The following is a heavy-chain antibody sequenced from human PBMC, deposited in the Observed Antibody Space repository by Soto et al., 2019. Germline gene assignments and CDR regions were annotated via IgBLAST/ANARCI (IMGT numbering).Heavy chain of an antibody. Sequence: QVQLQESGPGLVKPSQTLSLTCTVSGGSISTVDYWWSWIRQSPDMGLEWIGHIYDGGRTYNNPSLESRVTMSVDTSKSQLSLTLGSVSAADTAVYYCARGPSGDKVDSWGQGTLVPVSS. D-gene: IGHD7-27*01. J-gene: IGHJ4*02. V-gene: IGHV4-30-4*01. CDR3: ARGPSGDKVDS. CDR1: GGSISTVDYW. CDR2: IYDGGRT.